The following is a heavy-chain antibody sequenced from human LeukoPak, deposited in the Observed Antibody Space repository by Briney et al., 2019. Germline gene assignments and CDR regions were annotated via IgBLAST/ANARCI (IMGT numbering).Heavy chain of an antibody. CDR1: GYTFTSYY. CDR2: IIPIFGTA. CDR3: ARAGPVEYYYDSNGLYAFDI. J-gene: IGHJ3*02. Sequence: ASVKVSCKASGYTFTSYYMHWVRQAPGQGLEWMGGIIPIFGTANYAQKFQGRVTITTDESTSTAYMELSSLRSEDTAVYYCARAGPVEYYYDSNGLYAFDIWGQGTMVTVSS. V-gene: IGHV1-69*05. D-gene: IGHD3-22*01.